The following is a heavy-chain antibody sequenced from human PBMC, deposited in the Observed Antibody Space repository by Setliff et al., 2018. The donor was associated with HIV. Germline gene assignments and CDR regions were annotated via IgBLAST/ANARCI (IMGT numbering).Heavy chain of an antibody. CDR3: ARRPYYDSWSGHQAFDI. Sequence: PGESLTISCKGSGYSFTTYWIGWVRQMPGKGLEWMGIIYPYDSDTRYSPSFQGQVIISADKSISTAYVQWSGLKASDTAMYYCARRPYYDSWSGHQAFDIWGQGTTVTVS. CDR1: GYSFTTYW. D-gene: IGHD3-3*01. V-gene: IGHV5-51*01. J-gene: IGHJ3*02. CDR2: IYPYDSDT.